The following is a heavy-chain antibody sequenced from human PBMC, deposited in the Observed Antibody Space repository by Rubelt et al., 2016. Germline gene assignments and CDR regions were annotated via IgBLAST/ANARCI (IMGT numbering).Heavy chain of an antibody. D-gene: IGHD3-9*01. J-gene: IGHJ4*02. CDR2: I. V-gene: IGHV3-48*04. Sequence: IYYADSVKGRFTISRDNAKNSLYLQMNSLRAEDTAVYYCASRNYDSLTGYYSFDYWGQGTLVTVSS. CDR3: ASRNYDSLTGYYSFDY.